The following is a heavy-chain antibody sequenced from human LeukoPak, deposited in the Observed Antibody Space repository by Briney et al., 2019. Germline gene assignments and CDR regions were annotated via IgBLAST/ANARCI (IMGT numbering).Heavy chain of an antibody. V-gene: IGHV4-39*06. J-gene: IGHJ5*02. CDR2: IYYSGST. CDR1: GGSISSSSYC. Sequence: SESLSLTCSVSGGSISSSSYCWGWIRQPPGKGLEWIGSIYYSGSTYYNPSLKRRVTISVDTPKNEFPLKLSSVTAADTAVYYCARDAWGPSSGLHHWGQGTLVHVLS. CDR3: ARDAWGPSSGLHH. D-gene: IGHD3-22*01.